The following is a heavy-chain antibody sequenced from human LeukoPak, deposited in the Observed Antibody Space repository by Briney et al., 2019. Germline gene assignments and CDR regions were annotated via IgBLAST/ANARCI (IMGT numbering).Heavy chain of an antibody. J-gene: IGHJ4*02. CDR1: GYTFTGYY. V-gene: IGHV1-2*02. Sequence: GASVKVSCKASGYTFTGYYMHWVRQAPRQGLEWMGWINPNSGGTNYAQKFQGRVTMTRDTSISTAYMELSRLRSDDTAVYYCATGYCGGDCYSSFDYWGQGTLVTVSS. CDR2: INPNSGGT. D-gene: IGHD2-21*01. CDR3: ATGYCGGDCYSSFDY.